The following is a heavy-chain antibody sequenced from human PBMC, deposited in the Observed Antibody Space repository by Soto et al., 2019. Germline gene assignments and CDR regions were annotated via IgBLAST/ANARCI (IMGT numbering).Heavy chain of an antibody. CDR1: GFTFSSYG. D-gene: IGHD1-26*01. CDR2: IWYHGNSM. Sequence: GGSLRLSCAASGFTFSSYGMHWVRQAPGKGLEWVAVIWYHGNSMYYADSVKGRFTISRDNSKNTLYLQMNNLRAEDTAVYYCARDQLPYDYGMDVWGQGTTVTVSS. V-gene: IGHV3-33*01. CDR3: ARDQLPYDYGMDV. J-gene: IGHJ6*02.